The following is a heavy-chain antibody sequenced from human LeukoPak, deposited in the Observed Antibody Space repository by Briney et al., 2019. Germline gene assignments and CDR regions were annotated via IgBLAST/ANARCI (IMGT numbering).Heavy chain of an antibody. Sequence: PSETLSLTCTVSGDSIRTSYWSWIRQPAGKGLEWIGRIYTSGSTNYNPSLKSRVTISVDTSKNQFSLKLSSVTAADTAVYYCAREGTGGGDSSGSYDAFDIWGQGTMVTVSS. CDR2: IYTSGST. CDR3: AREGTGGGDSSGSYDAFDI. CDR1: GDSIRTSY. D-gene: IGHD3-22*01. V-gene: IGHV4-4*07. J-gene: IGHJ3*02.